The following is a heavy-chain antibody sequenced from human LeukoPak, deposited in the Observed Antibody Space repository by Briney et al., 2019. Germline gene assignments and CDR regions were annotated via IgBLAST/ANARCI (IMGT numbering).Heavy chain of an antibody. V-gene: IGHV3-64D*06. CDR1: GFTFSSYA. CDR2: ISSNGGST. D-gene: IGHD6-13*01. Sequence: GGSLRLSCSASGFTFSSYAMHWVRQAPGKGLEYVSAISSNGGSTYYADSVEGRFTISRDNSKNTPYLQMSSLRAEDTAVYYCVKAGDSSSWQFDYWGQGTLVTVSS. J-gene: IGHJ4*02. CDR3: VKAGDSSSWQFDY.